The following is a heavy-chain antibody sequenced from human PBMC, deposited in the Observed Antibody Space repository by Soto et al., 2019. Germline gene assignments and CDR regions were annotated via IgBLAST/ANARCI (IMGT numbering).Heavy chain of an antibody. CDR1: GGSISSYY. J-gene: IGHJ2*01. CDR3: ANFRSSFAP. V-gene: IGHV4-59*01. CDR2: SYATGST. Sequence: QVQLQESGPGLVKPSETLSLTGTVSGGSISSYYWSWIRQPPGKGLEWIGYSYATGSTNYNPSLKPRVTIPVHTSQTQSSLQLSSVTAADTAVYFCANFRSSFAPWARGTLVPVSS. D-gene: IGHD6-6*01.